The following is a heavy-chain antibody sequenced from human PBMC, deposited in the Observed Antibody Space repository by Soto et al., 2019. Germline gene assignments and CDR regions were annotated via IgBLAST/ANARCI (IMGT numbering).Heavy chain of an antibody. Sequence: GGSLRLSCAASGFTFSNYWMNWARQAPGKGLEWVANIDKDGGETNYVNSVKGRFTISRDNAKNSLYLQMNSLGTEDTAVYYCARQHCGGDCHLVYCGQGPLVTVSS. D-gene: IGHD2-21*02. CDR3: ARQHCGGDCHLVY. J-gene: IGHJ4*02. CDR2: IDKDGGET. V-gene: IGHV3-7*01. CDR1: GFTFSNYW.